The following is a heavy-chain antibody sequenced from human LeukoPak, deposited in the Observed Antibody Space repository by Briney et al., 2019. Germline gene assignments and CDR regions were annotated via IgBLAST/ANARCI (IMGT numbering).Heavy chain of an antibody. D-gene: IGHD6-19*01. J-gene: IGHJ4*02. CDR3: AGGSVAGDFDY. CDR2: IVVGSGNT. Sequence: GASVKVSCKASGFTFTSSAVQWVRQARGQRLEWIGWIVVGSGNTSCAQKFQERVTITRDMSTSTAYMELSSPRSEDTAVYYCAGGSVAGDFDYWGQGTLVTVSS. CDR1: GFTFTSSA. V-gene: IGHV1-58*01.